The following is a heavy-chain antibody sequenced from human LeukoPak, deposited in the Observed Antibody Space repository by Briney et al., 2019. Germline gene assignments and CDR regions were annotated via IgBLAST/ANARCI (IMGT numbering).Heavy chain of an antibody. CDR3: ARQPHYGSGSYYTWRPIDY. V-gene: IGHV4-34*01. Sequence: GSLRLSCAASGFTFSSHSMNWVRQPPGKGLEWIGEINHSGSTNYNPSLKSRVTISVDTSKNQFSLKLSSVTAADTAVYYCARQPHYGSGSYYTWRPIDYWGQGTLVTVSS. J-gene: IGHJ4*02. D-gene: IGHD3-10*01. CDR2: INHSGST. CDR1: GFTFSSHS.